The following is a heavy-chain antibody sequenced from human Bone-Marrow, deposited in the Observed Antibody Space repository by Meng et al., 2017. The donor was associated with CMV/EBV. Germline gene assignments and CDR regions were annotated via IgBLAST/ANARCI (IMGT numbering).Heavy chain of an antibody. J-gene: IGHJ6*02. Sequence: SVKVSCKASGGTFNRYAISWVRQAPGQGLEWMGGIIPIFRTANYAQKFQGRVTITTDDSTSTAYMDLSSLRSEDTAVYYCARDLIAARTNYYYGMDVWGQGTTVTVSS. CDR1: GGTFNRYA. CDR3: ARDLIAARTNYYYGMDV. V-gene: IGHV1-69*05. D-gene: IGHD6-6*01. CDR2: IIPIFRTA.